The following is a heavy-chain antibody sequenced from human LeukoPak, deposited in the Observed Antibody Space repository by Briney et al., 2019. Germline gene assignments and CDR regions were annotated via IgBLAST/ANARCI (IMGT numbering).Heavy chain of an antibody. J-gene: IGHJ4*02. CDR3: AREEYFQDSNGYSYYFHS. D-gene: IGHD3-22*01. Sequence: SETLSLTCTVSGGSIGWDYWSWIRQSAGKGLEWIGRIYKSGSTNYNPSFRSRVTMSVDTSKNQFSLNVTSVTAADAAVYYCAREEYFQDSNGYSYYFHSWGQGSLVTVSS. CDR1: GGSIGWDY. CDR2: IYKSGST. V-gene: IGHV4-4*07.